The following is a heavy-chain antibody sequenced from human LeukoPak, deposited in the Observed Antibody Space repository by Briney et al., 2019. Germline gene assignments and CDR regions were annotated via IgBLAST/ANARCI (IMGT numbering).Heavy chain of an antibody. CDR3: AKRFGSSSSPTFDY. CDR2: IRYDGSNK. D-gene: IGHD6-6*01. CDR1: GFTFSSYG. J-gene: IGHJ4*02. Sequence: GGSPRLSCAASGFTFSSYGMHWVRQAPGKGLEWVAFIRYDGSNKYYADSVKGRFTISRDNSKNTLYLQMNSLRAEDTAVYYCAKRFGSSSSPTFDYWGQGTLVTVSS. V-gene: IGHV3-30*02.